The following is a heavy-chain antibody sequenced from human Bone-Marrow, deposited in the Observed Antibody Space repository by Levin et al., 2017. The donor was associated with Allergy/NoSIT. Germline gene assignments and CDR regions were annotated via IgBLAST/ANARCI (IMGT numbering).Heavy chain of an antibody. CDR3: ASVRYCSSTSCYFWFDP. D-gene: IGHD2-2*01. V-gene: IGHV1-69*13. CDR2: IIPIFGTA. Sequence: SVKVSCKASGGTFSSYAISWVRQAPGQGLEWMGGIIPIFGTANYAQKFQGRVTITADESTSTAYMELSSLRSEDTAVYYCASVRYCSSTSCYFWFDPWGQGTLVTVSS. J-gene: IGHJ5*02. CDR1: GGTFSSYA.